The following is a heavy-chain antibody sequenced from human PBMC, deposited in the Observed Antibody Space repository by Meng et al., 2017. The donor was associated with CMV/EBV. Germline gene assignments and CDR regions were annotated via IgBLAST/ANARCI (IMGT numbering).Heavy chain of an antibody. CDR3: ARGLGYSYGGWFDP. CDR2: INHSGST. D-gene: IGHD5-18*01. CDR1: GGSFSGYY. V-gene: IGHV4-34*01. J-gene: IGHJ5*02. Sequence: SETLSLTCAVYGGSFSGYYWSWIRQPPGKGLEWIGEINHSGSTNYNPSLKSRVTISVDTSKNQFSLKLSSMTAADTAVYYCARGLGYSYGGWFDPWGQGTLVTVSS.